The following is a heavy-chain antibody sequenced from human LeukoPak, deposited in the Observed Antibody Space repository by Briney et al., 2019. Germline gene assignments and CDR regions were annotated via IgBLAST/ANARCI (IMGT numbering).Heavy chain of an antibody. CDR3: AKRGVVIRVILVGFHKEAYYFDS. D-gene: IGHD3-22*01. CDR2: LSDSGGRT. V-gene: IGHV3-23*01. J-gene: IGHJ4*02. Sequence: PGGSLRLSCAVSGLTLSNYGMSWVRQAPGKGLEWVAGLSDSGGRTNYADSVKGRFTISRDNSKNTLYLQMNSLRVEDTAVYFCAKRGVVIRVILVGFHKEAYYFDSWGQGALVTVSS. CDR1: GLTLSNYG.